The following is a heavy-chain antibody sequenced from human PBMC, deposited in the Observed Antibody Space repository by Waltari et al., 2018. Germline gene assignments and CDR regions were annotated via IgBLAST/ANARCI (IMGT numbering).Heavy chain of an antibody. Sequence: QVQLQQWGAGLLKPSETLSLTCAVYGGSFSGYYWSWIRQPPGKGLEWIGEINHSGSTNYNPSLKSRVTISVDTSKNQFSLKLSSVTAADTAVYYCARDPSSSIYFDYWGQGTLVTVSS. CDR1: GGSFSGYY. CDR3: ARDPSSSIYFDY. J-gene: IGHJ4*02. CDR2: INHSGST. D-gene: IGHD2-2*01. V-gene: IGHV4-34*01.